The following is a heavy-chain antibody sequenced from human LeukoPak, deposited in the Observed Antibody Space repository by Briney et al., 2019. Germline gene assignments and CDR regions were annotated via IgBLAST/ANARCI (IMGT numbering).Heavy chain of an antibody. CDR3: AGVNSSSNYYYYMDV. CDR2: IYYSGST. D-gene: IGHD6-6*01. V-gene: IGHV4-59*08. Sequence: PSETLSLTCTVSGGSISSYYWSWIRQPPGKGLGWIGYIYYSGSTNYNPSLKSRVTISVDTSKNQFSLKLSSVTAADTAVYYCAGVNSSSNYYYYMDVWGKGTMVTVSS. J-gene: IGHJ6*03. CDR1: GGSISSYY.